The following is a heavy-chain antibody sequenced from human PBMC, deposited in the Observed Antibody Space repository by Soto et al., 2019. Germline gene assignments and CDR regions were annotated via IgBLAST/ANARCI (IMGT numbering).Heavy chain of an antibody. CDR2: IYWDDDK. CDR3: AHRPGGYLSGWDNGYFDY. CDR1: GFSFSTSQVG. D-gene: IGHD6-19*01. V-gene: IGHV2-5*02. Sequence: QITLNESGPTLVKPTQTLTLTCTFSGFSFSTSQVGVGWIRQPPGKALEWLALIYWDDDKRYSPSLRSRLSITKDTSKNQVVLTMTNMDPVDTATYYCAHRPGGYLSGWDNGYFDYWGRGALVTVSS. J-gene: IGHJ4*02.